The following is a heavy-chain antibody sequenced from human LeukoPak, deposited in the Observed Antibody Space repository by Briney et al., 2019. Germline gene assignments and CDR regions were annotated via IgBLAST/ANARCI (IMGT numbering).Heavy chain of an antibody. D-gene: IGHD2-15*01. CDR3: VKGSVAYTGGHFDY. V-gene: IGHV3-7*01. CDR1: GFTFSSYW. CDR2: IKQDGSEK. J-gene: IGHJ4*02. Sequence: GGSLRLSCAASGFTFSSYWMSWVRQAPGKGLEWVANIKQDGSEKYYVDSVKGRFTISRDNAKNSLYLQMNSLRPEDTAIYYCVKGSVAYTGGHFDYWGQGTLVTVSS.